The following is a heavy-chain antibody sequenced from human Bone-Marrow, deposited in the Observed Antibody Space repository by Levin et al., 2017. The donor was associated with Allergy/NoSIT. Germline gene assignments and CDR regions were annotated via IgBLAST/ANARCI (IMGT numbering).Heavy chain of an antibody. J-gene: IGHJ2*01. CDR1: GFPFSSYS. D-gene: IGHD3-10*01. CDR3: AKDSVASSGYFDL. CDR2: IAYDGTVK. V-gene: IGHV3-30*18. Sequence: PGESLKISCAASGFPFSSYSMHWVRQSPGKGLEWVAIIAYDGTVKNYAESVKGRFAISRDNSKSLIYLQMNSLRDDDTAVYYCAKDSVASSGYFDLWGRGTLVTVSS.